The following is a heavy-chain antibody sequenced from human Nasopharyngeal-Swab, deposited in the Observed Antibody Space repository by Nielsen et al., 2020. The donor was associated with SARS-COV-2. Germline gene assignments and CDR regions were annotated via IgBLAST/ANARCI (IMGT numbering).Heavy chain of an antibody. Sequence: GGSLRLSCAASGFIVSSKYMSWIRQAPGKGLEWVSYISSSGSTIYYADSVKGRFTISRDNAKNSLYLQMNSLRAEDTAVYYCARDHASGSGSFDYWGQGTLVTVSS. CDR3: ARDHASGSGSFDY. CDR2: ISSSGSTI. J-gene: IGHJ4*02. CDR1: GFIVSSKY. V-gene: IGHV3-11*04. D-gene: IGHD3-10*01.